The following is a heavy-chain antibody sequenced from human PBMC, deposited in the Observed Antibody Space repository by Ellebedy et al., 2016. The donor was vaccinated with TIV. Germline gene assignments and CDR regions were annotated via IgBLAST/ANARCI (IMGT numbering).Heavy chain of an antibody. V-gene: IGHV1-69*13. CDR1: GGTFGNYA. D-gene: IGHD6-19*01. CDR2: IIPIFDVR. J-gene: IGHJ3*02. CDR3: ARNSDTIEVPSAYASSFDI. Sequence: ASVKVSCKASGGTFGNYAISWVRQAPGQGLEWLGRIIPIFDVRDYAQELQGRVTITADESTTTAYMELSSLRSEDTAVYFCARNSDTIEVPSAYASSFDIWGQGTVVTVSS.